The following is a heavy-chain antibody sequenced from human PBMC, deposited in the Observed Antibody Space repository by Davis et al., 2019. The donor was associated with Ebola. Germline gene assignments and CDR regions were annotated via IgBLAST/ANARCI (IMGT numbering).Heavy chain of an antibody. CDR3: ATGETYYYESSGYYNS. J-gene: IGHJ5*02. CDR1: GFTFSYYW. V-gene: IGHV3-74*01. D-gene: IGHD3-22*01. CDR2: TNSDGSSA. Sequence: PGGSLRLSCAASGFTFSYYWMHWVRQAPGKGLVWVSYTNSDGSSATYADSVKGRFTISRDNAKNTLYLQMNSLRAEDSAVYYCATGETYYYESSGYYNSWGQGTLVTVSS.